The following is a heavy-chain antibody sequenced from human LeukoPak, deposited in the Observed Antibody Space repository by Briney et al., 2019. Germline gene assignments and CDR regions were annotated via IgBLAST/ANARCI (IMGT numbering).Heavy chain of an antibody. J-gene: IGHJ4*02. CDR3: ATTPSLGYFDY. CDR2: IRQDGDTI. CDR1: GFPFNAYW. Sequence: GGSLRLSCAASGFPFNAYWMTWVRQAPGKGLEWVANIRQDGDTIYYVDSVKGRFTISRDNSKNTLYLQMNSLRAEDTAVYYCATTPSLGYFDYWGQGTLVTVSS. V-gene: IGHV3-7*03. D-gene: IGHD1/OR15-1a*01.